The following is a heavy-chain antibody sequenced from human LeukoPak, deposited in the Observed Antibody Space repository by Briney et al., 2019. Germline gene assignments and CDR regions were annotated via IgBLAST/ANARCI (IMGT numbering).Heavy chain of an antibody. D-gene: IGHD6-6*01. Sequence: PGGSLRLSCAASGFTFSSYAMSWVRQAPGKGLEWVSGISGGDGTTFYADSVKGRFTISRDNSKNTLYLQMNSLRAEDTAVYYCAKAGSLDIAARQNYWGQGTLATVSS. CDR1: GFTFSSYA. CDR3: AKAGSLDIAARQNY. J-gene: IGHJ4*02. V-gene: IGHV3-23*01. CDR2: ISGGDGTT.